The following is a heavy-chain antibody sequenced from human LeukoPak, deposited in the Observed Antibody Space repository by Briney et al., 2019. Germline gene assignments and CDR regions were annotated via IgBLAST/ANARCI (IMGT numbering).Heavy chain of an antibody. CDR1: GGSFSGYY. Sequence: SETLSLTCAVYGGSFSGYYWSWIRQPPGKGLEWIGEINHSGSTNYNPSLKSRVTISVDTSKNQFSLKLSSVTAADTAVYYCAARSSGSYYSWFDPWGQGTLVTVSS. CDR3: AARSSGSYYSWFDP. D-gene: IGHD1-26*01. V-gene: IGHV4-34*01. J-gene: IGHJ5*02. CDR2: INHSGST.